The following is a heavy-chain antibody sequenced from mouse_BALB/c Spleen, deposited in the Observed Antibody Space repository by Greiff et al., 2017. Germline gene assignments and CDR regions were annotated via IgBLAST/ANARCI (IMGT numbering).Heavy chain of an antibody. Sequence: EVQLVESGGGLVKPGGSLKLSCAASGFTFSSYTMSWVRQTPEKRLEWVATISSGGSYTYYPDSVKGRFTISRDNAKNTLYLQMSSLKSEDTAMYYCSFTTVFDYWGQGTTLTVSS. CDR3: SFTTVFDY. D-gene: IGHD1-1*01. CDR2: ISSGGSYT. J-gene: IGHJ2*01. V-gene: IGHV5-6-4*01. CDR1: GFTFSSYT.